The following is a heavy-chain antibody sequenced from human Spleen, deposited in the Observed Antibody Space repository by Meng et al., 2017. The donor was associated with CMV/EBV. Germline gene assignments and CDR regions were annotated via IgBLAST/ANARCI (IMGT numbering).Heavy chain of an antibody. CDR2: IYHSGSA. CDR1: GGSVNSNFW. V-gene: IGHV4-4*02. CDR3: AREAGGYCSSTSCYPADY. Sequence: GSLRLSCAVSGGSVNSNFWWSWVRQPPGKGLEWIGEIYHSGSASYNSSLNSRVIISVDKSRNQFSLKLSSVTAADTAVYYCAREAGGYCSSTSCYPADYWGQGTLVTVSS. D-gene: IGHD2-2*01. J-gene: IGHJ4*02.